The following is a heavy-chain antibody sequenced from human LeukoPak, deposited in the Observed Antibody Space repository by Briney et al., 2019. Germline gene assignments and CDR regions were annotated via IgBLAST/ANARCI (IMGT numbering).Heavy chain of an antibody. Sequence: GGSLRLSCAASGFTFSDYYMSWIRQAPGKGLEWVSYISSSGSTIYYADSVKGRFTISRDNAKNSLYLQMNSLRAEDTAVYYCATPPGGVQPERKGSWDAFDIWGQGTMVTVSS. CDR1: GFTFSDYY. CDR2: ISSSGSTI. V-gene: IGHV3-11*04. J-gene: IGHJ3*02. D-gene: IGHD1-1*01. CDR3: ATPPGGVQPERKGSWDAFDI.